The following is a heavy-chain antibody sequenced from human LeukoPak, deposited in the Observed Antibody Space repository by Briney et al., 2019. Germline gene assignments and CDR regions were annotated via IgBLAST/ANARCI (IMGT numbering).Heavy chain of an antibody. V-gene: IGHV4-4*02. J-gene: IGHJ4*02. CDR3: ARVNINNWHSCDY. CDR2: IYHSGSP. CDR1: GGSISSNNW. D-gene: IGHD1-1*01. Sequence: SETLSLTCAVSGGSISSNNWWGWVRQPPGKGLEWIGEIYHSGSPDYNPSLKSRVTISVDKSRNHFSLNLSSVTAADTAVYYCARVNINNWHSCDYWGQGTLVTVSS.